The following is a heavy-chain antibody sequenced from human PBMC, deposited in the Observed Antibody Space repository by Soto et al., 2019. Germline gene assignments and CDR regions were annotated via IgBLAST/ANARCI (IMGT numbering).Heavy chain of an antibody. Sequence: QVQLQESGPGLVKPSETLSLTCTVSGGSISSYYWSWIRQPPGKGLEWIGYIYYSGSTNYTPSLKRHVTILVAASKTQFSLKLRSVTAADTAVYYCARVYCSGGSCYCHFDYWGQGTLVTVSS. J-gene: IGHJ4*02. CDR1: GGSISSYY. CDR2: IYYSGST. CDR3: ARVYCSGGSCYCHFDY. D-gene: IGHD2-15*01. V-gene: IGHV4-59*01.